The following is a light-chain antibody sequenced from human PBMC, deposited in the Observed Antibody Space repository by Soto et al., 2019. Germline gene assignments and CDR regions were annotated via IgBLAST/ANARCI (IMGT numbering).Light chain of an antibody. CDR1: QSVSSGY. V-gene: IGKV3-20*01. J-gene: IGKJ1*01. CDR3: QPYCSLPR. Sequence: DIVLSMSPCTLSLSPGERDTLSCRASQSVSSGYLAWYQQKPGQAPRPLIYGASSRATGIPDRFSGSGSGTDFTLTISRLEPDDIPVYYCQPYCSLPRFCQGAKVDIK. CDR2: GAS.